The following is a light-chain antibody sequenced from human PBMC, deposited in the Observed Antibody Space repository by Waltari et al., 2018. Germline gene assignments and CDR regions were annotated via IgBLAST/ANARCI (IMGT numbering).Light chain of an antibody. J-gene: IGKJ1*01. CDR2: EAS. V-gene: IGKV1-5*03. CDR3: QQYRTYPWT. Sequence: DIQMTQSPSTLSASVGDRVTITCRASLSISGLLAWYRQEAGKAPKLLIYEASTLESGVPSRFSGSGSGTEFTLTISGVQPDDVATFYCQQYRTYPWTFGRGTKVEIK. CDR1: LSISGL.